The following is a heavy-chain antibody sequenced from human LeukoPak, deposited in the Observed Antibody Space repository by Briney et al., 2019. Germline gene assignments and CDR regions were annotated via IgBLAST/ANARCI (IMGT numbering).Heavy chain of an antibody. V-gene: IGHV1-18*01. D-gene: IGHD5-24*01. Sequence: ASVKVSCKASGYTFTSYAMTWVRQAPGQGLEWMGWISAYNGNTNYAQNLQGRVTMTTDTSTSTAYMELRSLRSDDTAMYYCARMEMATAIFDYWGQGTLVTVSS. CDR2: ISAYNGNT. J-gene: IGHJ4*02. CDR3: ARMEMATAIFDY. CDR1: GYTFTSYA.